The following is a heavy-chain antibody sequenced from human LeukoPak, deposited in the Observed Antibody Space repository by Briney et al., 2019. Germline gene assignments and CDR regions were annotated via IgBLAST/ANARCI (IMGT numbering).Heavy chain of an antibody. Sequence: GGSLRLSCAASGFTFSNSVFHWVRQAPGKGLEWVSAISGSGDSTYSTDSVKGRFTISRDNSKNTLYLQMSSLRAEDTAVYYCAKKVPANWGSYFDYWGQGTLVTVSS. CDR1: GFTFSNSV. D-gene: IGHD7-27*01. V-gene: IGHV3-23*01. J-gene: IGHJ4*02. CDR3: AKKVPANWGSYFDY. CDR2: ISGSGDST.